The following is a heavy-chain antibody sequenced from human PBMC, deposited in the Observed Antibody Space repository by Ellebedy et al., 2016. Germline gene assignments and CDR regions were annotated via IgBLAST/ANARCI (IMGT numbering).Heavy chain of an antibody. J-gene: IGHJ3*02. CDR3: ARALRYFDPHDAFDI. Sequence: SETLSLTCTVSGGSISSSSYYWGWIRQPPGKGLEWIGSIYYSGSTYYNPSLKSRVTISVDTSKNQFSLKLSSVTAADTAVYYCARALRYFDPHDAFDIWGQGTMVTVSS. CDR2: IYYSGST. V-gene: IGHV4-39*07. D-gene: IGHD3-9*01. CDR1: GGSISSSSYY.